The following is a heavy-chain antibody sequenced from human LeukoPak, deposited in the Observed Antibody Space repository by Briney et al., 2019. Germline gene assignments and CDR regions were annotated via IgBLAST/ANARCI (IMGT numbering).Heavy chain of an antibody. D-gene: IGHD3-10*01. CDR1: GFTFSSYW. CDR2: INSDGSST. V-gene: IGHV3-74*01. J-gene: IGHJ4*02. Sequence: GGSLRLSCAASGFTFSSYWMHWVRQAPGKGLVWVSRINSDGSSTSYADSVKGRFTISRDNAKNTLYLQMNSLRVEDTAIYYCARFTRSASYEVYWGQGTLVTVSS. CDR3: ARFTRSASYEVY.